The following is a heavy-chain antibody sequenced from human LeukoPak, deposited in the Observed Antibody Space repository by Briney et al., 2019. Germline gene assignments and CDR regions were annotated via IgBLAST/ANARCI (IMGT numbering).Heavy chain of an antibody. CDR2: IYHSSGRT. D-gene: IGHD3-22*01. CDR1: GYSISNGYY. Sequence: PSETLSLTCGVSGYSISNGYYWGWIRQPPGKGLEWVGSIYHSSGRTYYSSSLRSRVTISVDTSKNQFSLKLSSVTAADTALYYCPRSHNYYYDTNGYYTAFDIWGQGTMVTVSS. CDR3: PRSHNYYYDTNGYYTAFDI. V-gene: IGHV4-38-2*01. J-gene: IGHJ3*02.